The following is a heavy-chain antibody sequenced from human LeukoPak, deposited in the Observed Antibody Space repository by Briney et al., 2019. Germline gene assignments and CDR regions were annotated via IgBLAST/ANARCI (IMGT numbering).Heavy chain of an antibody. V-gene: IGHV1-46*03. D-gene: IGHD2-2*02. CDR1: GYTFTSYY. Sequence: GASVKVSCKASGYTFTSYYMHWVRQAPGQGLEWMGIINPSGGSTSYAQKFQGRVTMTRDTSTSTVYMELSSLRSEDTAVYCCASSYCSSTSCYTSSRDHAFDIWGQGTMVTVSS. J-gene: IGHJ3*02. CDR3: ASSYCSSTSCYTSSRDHAFDI. CDR2: INPSGGST.